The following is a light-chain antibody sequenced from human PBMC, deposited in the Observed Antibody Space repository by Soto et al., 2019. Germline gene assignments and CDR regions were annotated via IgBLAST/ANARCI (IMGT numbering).Light chain of an antibody. V-gene: IGLV2-14*01. CDR3: SSYTTISTYV. CDR1: SSDVGGYNY. J-gene: IGLJ1*01. CDR2: DVR. Sequence: SDLTQPAYVSGSPGQSITISCTGTSSDVGGYNYVSWYQQHPGKAPKLMIYDVRNRPSGVSNRFSGSKSVNTASLTISGLQAEDEADYYCSSYTTISTYVFGTGTKVT.